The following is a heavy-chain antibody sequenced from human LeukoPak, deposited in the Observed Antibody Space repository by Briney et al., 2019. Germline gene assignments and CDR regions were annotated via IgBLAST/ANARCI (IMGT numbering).Heavy chain of an antibody. V-gene: IGHV4-59*08. Sequence: SETLSLTCTVSGGSISSYYWSWIRQPPGKGLEWIGYIYYSGSTNYNPSLKSRVTISVDTSKNQFSLKLSSVTAADTAVYYCARRGSSWDDAFDIWGQGTMVTVSS. D-gene: IGHD6-13*01. CDR3: ARRGSSWDDAFDI. J-gene: IGHJ3*02. CDR1: GGSISSYY. CDR2: IYYSGST.